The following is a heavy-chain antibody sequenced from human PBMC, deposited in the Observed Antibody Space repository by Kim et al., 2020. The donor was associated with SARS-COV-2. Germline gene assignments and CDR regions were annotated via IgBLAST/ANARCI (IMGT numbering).Heavy chain of an antibody. CDR2: ISAYNGNT. CDR1: GYTFTSYG. J-gene: IGHJ6*02. D-gene: IGHD2-2*02. Sequence: ASVKVSCKASGYTFTSYGISWVRQAPGQGLEWMGWISAYNGNTNYAQKLQGRVTMTTDTSTSTAYMELRSLRSDDTAVYYCARGVVVVPAAIRGPGVDGYYYYYGMDVWGQGTTVTVFS. V-gene: IGHV1-18*01. CDR3: ARGVVVVPAAIRGPGVDGYYYYYGMDV.